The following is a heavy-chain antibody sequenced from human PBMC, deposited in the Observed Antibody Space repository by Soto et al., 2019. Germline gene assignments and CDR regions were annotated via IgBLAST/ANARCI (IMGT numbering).Heavy chain of an antibody. CDR3: AKSGYCSSTSCFYFDY. V-gene: IGHV3-9*01. CDR2: ISWNSGSI. D-gene: IGHD2-2*03. Sequence: PGGSLRLSCAASGFTFDDYAMHWVRQAPGKGLEWVSGISWNSGSIGYADSVKGRFTISRDNAKNSLYLQMNSLRAEDTALYYCAKSGYCSSTSCFYFDYWGQGNLVTVSS. CDR1: GFTFDDYA. J-gene: IGHJ4*02.